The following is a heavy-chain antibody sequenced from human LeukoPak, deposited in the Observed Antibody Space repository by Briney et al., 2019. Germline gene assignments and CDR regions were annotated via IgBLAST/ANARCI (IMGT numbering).Heavy chain of an antibody. J-gene: IGHJ4*02. CDR2: IWYDGSDK. D-gene: IGHD6-13*01. Sequence: GRSLRLSCAASGFTFSVYGMHWVRQPPGKGLEWVALIWYDGSDKYYADSVKGRFTISRDSSENTLYLQMNGLRAEDTAVYYCVKDRGSSWVLASFDYWGQGTLVTVSS. V-gene: IGHV3-33*06. CDR1: GFTFSVYG. CDR3: VKDRGSSWVLASFDY.